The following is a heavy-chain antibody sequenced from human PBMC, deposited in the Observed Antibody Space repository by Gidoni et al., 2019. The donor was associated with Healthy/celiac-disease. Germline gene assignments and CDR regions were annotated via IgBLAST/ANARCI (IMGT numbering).Heavy chain of an antibody. Sequence: EVQLVESGGGLIQPGGSLRLSCAASGFTVSSHYMSWVRQAPGKGLEWVSVIYSGGSTYYADSVKGRFTISRDNSKNTLYLQMNSLRAEDTAVYYCARVAMPDYYYGMDVWGQGTTVTVSS. CDR3: ARVAMPDYYYGMDV. CDR2: IYSGGST. D-gene: IGHD2-2*01. CDR1: GFTVSSHY. V-gene: IGHV3-53*01. J-gene: IGHJ6*02.